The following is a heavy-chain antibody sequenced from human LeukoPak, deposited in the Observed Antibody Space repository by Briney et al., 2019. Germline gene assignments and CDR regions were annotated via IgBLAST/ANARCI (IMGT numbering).Heavy chain of an antibody. CDR3: ARAVDSSGFSSFQH. V-gene: IGHV4-38-2*02. CDR2: IYHSGST. CDR1: GHSIINSYY. Sequence: PSETLSLTCTVSGHSIINSYYWGWIRQPPGKGLEWIGSIYHSGSTYYNPSLKSRVTISVDTSKNQFSLKLNSVTAADTAVYYCARAVDSSGFSSFQHGGQATLVTVSP. J-gene: IGHJ1*01. D-gene: IGHD3-22*01.